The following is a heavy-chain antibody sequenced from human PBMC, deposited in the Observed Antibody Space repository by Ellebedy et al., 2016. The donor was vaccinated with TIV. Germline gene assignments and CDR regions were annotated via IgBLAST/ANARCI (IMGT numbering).Heavy chain of an antibody. V-gene: IGHV3-48*03. CDR1: GFTFSSFA. CDR3: ARDHQGHDY. Sequence: GESLKISCAASGFTFSSFAMTWVRQAPGKGLEWVAHIDESGTTTHYADSVKGRFTISRDNAKNSIYLQMNSLRVEDTAVYYCARDHQGHDYWGQGSLVTVSS. CDR2: IDESGTTT. J-gene: IGHJ4*02.